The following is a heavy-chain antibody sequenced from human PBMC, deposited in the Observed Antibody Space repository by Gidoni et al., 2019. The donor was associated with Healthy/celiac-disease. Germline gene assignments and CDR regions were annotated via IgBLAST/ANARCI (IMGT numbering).Heavy chain of an antibody. V-gene: IGHV3-23*01. Sequence: EVQLLESGGGLGQPGGSLRLACAAPGLPFSSYAMRWVRQAPGKGLGWVSAIRGSGGSTYYADSVKGRFTISRDNSKTTLYLQMNSLRAEDPAVYYCAKDRLRFLAWLSSDFDYWGQGTLVTVSS. CDR3: AKDRLRFLAWLSSDFDY. CDR1: GLPFSSYA. D-gene: IGHD3-3*01. J-gene: IGHJ4*02. CDR2: IRGSGGST.